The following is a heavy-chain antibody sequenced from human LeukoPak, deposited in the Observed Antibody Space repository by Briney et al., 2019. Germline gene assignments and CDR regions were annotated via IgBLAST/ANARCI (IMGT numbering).Heavy chain of an antibody. V-gene: IGHV1-69*06. J-gene: IGHJ3*02. CDR1: GGTFSSYS. CDR3: ASPMVRGNGAFDI. Sequence: ASVKVSCKDSGGTFSSYSINWVRQAPRQGLEWMGGIIPLFNTPNYAQKFQGRVSITADTSTNTTYMELSSLRSEDTAVYYCASPMVRGNGAFDIWGQGTMVTVSS. D-gene: IGHD3-10*01. CDR2: IIPLFNTP.